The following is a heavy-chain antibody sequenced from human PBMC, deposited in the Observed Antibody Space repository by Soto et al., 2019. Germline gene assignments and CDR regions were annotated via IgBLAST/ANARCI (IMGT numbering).Heavy chain of an antibody. CDR2: INHSGST. CDR1: GGSFSGYY. J-gene: IGHJ5*02. D-gene: IGHD2-2*01. CDR3: ARGQGGYCSSTSCYSKWFDP. Sequence: PSETLSLTCAVYGGSFSGYYWSWMRQPPGKGLDWIGEINHSGSTNYNPSLKSRVTISVDTSKNQFSLKLSSVTAADTAVYYCARGQGGYCSSTSCYSKWFDPWGQGTLVTVSS. V-gene: IGHV4-34*01.